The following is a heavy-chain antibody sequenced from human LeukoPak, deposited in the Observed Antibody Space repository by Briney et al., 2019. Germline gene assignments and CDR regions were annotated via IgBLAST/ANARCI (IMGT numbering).Heavy chain of an antibody. D-gene: IGHD1-26*01. CDR2: ISGSGGST. CDR3: AKDQSQGIVAPFGG. J-gene: IGHJ4*02. CDR1: GFTFSSYA. Sequence: PGGSLRLSCAASGFTFSSYAMCWVRQAPGKGLEWVSAISGSGGSTYYADSVKGRFTISRDNSKNTLYLQMNSLRAEDTAVYYCAKDQSQGIVAPFGGWGQGTLVTVSS. V-gene: IGHV3-23*01.